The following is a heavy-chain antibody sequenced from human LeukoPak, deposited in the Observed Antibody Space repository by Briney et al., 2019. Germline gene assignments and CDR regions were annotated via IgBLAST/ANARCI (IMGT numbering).Heavy chain of an antibody. CDR2: INYSGST. J-gene: IGHJ4*02. CDR1: CGSISSSTYY. V-gene: IGHV4-39*01. CDR3: ARGSPYHY. D-gene: IGHD2-2*01. Sequence: KPSATLSLTCTFSCGSISSSTYYWGWIRQPPGKGLEYIGSINYSGSTYYNLSLRSRVTISVDTSKNQLSLNLRSVTAADTAVYYCARGSPYHYWGQGTLVTVSS.